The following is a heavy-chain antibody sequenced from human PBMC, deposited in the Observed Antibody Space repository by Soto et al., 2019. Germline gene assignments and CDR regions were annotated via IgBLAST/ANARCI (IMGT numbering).Heavy chain of an antibody. V-gene: IGHV1-69*13. Sequence: SLKVSCKASGGTFSSYAIIWVRQAPGQGLEWMGGIIPIFGTANYAQKFQGRVTITADESTSTAYMELSSLRSEDTAVYYCARRYYDSSGYLNWFDPWGQGTLVTVSS. D-gene: IGHD3-22*01. CDR2: IIPIFGTA. CDR1: GGTFSSYA. J-gene: IGHJ5*02. CDR3: ARRYYDSSGYLNWFDP.